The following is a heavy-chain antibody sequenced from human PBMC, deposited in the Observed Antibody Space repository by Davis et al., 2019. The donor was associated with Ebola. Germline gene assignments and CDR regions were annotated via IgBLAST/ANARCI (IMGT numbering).Heavy chain of an antibody. CDR2: IIPIFGTA. Sequence: AASVKVSCKASGYTFTSYYMHWVRQAPGQGLEWMGGIIPIFGTANYAQKFQGRVTITADESTSTAYMELSSLRSEDTAVYYCAREYSSSYDYWGQGTLVTVSS. D-gene: IGHD6-6*01. CDR3: AREYSSSYDY. CDR1: GYTFTSYY. V-gene: IGHV1-69*13. J-gene: IGHJ4*02.